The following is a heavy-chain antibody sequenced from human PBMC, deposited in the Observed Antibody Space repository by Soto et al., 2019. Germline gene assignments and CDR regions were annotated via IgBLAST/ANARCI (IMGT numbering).Heavy chain of an antibody. J-gene: IGHJ5*02. D-gene: IGHD2-2*01. CDR1: GYSFTSYW. CDR2: IYPGDSDT. V-gene: IGHV5-51*01. Sequence: GESLKISCKGSGYSFTSYWIGWVRQMPGKGLEWMGIIYPGDSDTRYSPSFQGQVTISADKSISTAYLQWSSLKASDTAMYYCARGGYCSSTSCYGGNWFDPWGQGTLVTVSS. CDR3: ARGGYCSSTSCYGGNWFDP.